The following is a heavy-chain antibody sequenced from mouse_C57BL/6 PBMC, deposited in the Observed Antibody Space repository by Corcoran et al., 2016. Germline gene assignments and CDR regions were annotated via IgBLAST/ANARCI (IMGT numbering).Heavy chain of an antibody. CDR3: ASDHSPYSNYGYFDV. J-gene: IGHJ1*03. V-gene: IGHV9-3*01. CDR1: GYTFTTYG. D-gene: IGHD2-5*01. CDR2: INTYSGVP. Sequence: QIQLVQSGPELKKPGETVKISCKASGYTFTTYGMSWVKQAPGKGLKWMGWINTYSGVPTYADDFKGRFAFSLETSASTAYLQINNLKNEDTATYFGASDHSPYSNYGYFDVWGTGTTVTVSS.